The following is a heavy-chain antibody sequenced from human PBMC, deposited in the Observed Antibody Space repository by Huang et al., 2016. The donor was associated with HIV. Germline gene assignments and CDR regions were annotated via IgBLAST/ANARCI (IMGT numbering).Heavy chain of an antibody. D-gene: IGHD2-21*02. CDR2: INHSVSA. V-gene: IGHV4-34*02. J-gene: IGHJ1*01. Sequence: QVRLQQWGAGLLKPSETLSLTCAVYGGSFKCYQWTWIRQFPGKGLELIGEINHSVSATYNPTRKTRVTITGDMSKNQFSLKMTSLTVADTSVYFCARGLRFCRGGDCFPTHFQHWSQG. CDR3: ARGLRFCRGGDCFPTHFQH. CDR1: GGSFKCYQ.